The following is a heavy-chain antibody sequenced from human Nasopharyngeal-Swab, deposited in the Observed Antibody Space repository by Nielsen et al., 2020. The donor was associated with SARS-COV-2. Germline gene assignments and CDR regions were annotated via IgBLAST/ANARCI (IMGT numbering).Heavy chain of an antibody. CDR2: INSDGSIT. V-gene: IGHV3-74*01. D-gene: IGHD3-9*01. Sequence: GESLKMSCAASGFTFSSYWMHWVRQAPGKGLVWVSRINSDGSITSYADSVKGRFTISRDNAKNTLYLQMNSLRAEDTAVYYCARGDIWSSPDAFDIWGQGTMVTVSS. CDR3: ARGDIWSSPDAFDI. J-gene: IGHJ3*02. CDR1: GFTFSSYW.